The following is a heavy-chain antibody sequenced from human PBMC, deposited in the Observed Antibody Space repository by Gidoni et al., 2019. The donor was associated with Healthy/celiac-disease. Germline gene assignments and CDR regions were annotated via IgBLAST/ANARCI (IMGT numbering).Heavy chain of an antibody. J-gene: IGHJ6*02. CDR3: ARDGDYYDSSGYEGLYYYYGMDV. V-gene: IGHV3-30*01. CDR1: GFTFSSYA. Sequence: QVQLVESGGGVVQPGRSLRLSCSASGFTFSSYAMHWVRQAPGKGLEWVAVISYDGSNKYYADSVKGRFTISRDNSKNTLYLQMNSLRAEDTAVYYCARDGDYYDSSGYEGLYYYYGMDVWGQGTTVTVSS. CDR2: ISYDGSNK. D-gene: IGHD3-22*01.